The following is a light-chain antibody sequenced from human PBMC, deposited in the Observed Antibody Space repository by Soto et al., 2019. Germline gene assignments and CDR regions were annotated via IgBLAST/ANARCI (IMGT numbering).Light chain of an antibody. CDR2: TAS. CDR1: QDISNY. J-gene: IGKJ2*01. CDR3: QQSYSTHMYT. Sequence: DIQMTQSPSSLSASVGDRVTITCQASQDISNYLNWYQQKPGKAPKLLIYTASNLQSGVPSRFSGSRSGTDFTLIISSLQPEDFATYYCQQSYSTHMYTFGQGTKLEIK. V-gene: IGKV1-39*01.